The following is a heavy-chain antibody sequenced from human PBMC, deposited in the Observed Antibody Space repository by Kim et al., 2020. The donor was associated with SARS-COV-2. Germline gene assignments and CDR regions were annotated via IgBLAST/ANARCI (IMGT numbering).Heavy chain of an antibody. Sequence: GGSLRLSCAASGSTFSSHAVHWVRQAPGKGLEWVAVISYDGSNKYYADSVKGRFTISRDNSKNTLYLQMNSLRAEDTAVYFCARAGIEMATRQLGYFDYWGQGTLVTVSS. J-gene: IGHJ4*02. CDR3: ARAGIEMATRQLGYFDY. CDR2: ISYDGSNK. D-gene: IGHD5-12*01. CDR1: GSTFSSHA. V-gene: IGHV3-30*04.